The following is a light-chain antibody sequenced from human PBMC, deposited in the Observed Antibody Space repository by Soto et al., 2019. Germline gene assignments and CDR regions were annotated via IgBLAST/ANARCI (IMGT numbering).Light chain of an antibody. CDR3: QQDSSFPIT. Sequence: DIQLAQSPSSVSASVGDRVTITCRASQGLAGWLGWYQQKPGTAPKLLISGASSLQNGVPSRFRGNGSGTYSCLTISSLQPDDFAPYFCQQDSSFPITFGHGTRLEFK. J-gene: IGKJ5*01. CDR2: GAS. CDR1: QGLAGW. V-gene: IGKV1-12*01.